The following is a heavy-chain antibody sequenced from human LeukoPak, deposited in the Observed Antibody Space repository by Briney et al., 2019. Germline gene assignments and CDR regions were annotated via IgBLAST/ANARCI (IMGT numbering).Heavy chain of an antibody. CDR1: GFSFSTYA. Sequence: GGSLRLSCAVSGFSFSTYAVSWVRQAPGKGLEWVSAISGDGGVTSYTGSVKGRFTISKDNAKNSLYLQMNSLRDEDTAVYYCAREDGYCSSTSCGQGTLVTVSS. D-gene: IGHD2-2*01. J-gene: IGHJ4*02. CDR3: AREDGYCSSTS. CDR2: ISGDGGVT. V-gene: IGHV3-23*01.